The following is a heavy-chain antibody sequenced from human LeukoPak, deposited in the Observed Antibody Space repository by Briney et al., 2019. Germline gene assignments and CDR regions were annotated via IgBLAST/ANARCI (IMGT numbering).Heavy chain of an antibody. V-gene: IGHV1-18*01. J-gene: IGHJ3*02. CDR3: ARVKLYYDILTGYYHADAFDI. Sequence: ASVKVSCKASGGTFSSYAISWVRQAPGQGLEWMGWISAYNGNTNYAQKLQGRVTMTTDTSTSTAYMELRSLRSDDTAVYYCARVKLYYDILTGYYHADAFDIWGQGTMVTVSS. CDR2: ISAYNGNT. D-gene: IGHD3-9*01. CDR1: GGTFSSYA.